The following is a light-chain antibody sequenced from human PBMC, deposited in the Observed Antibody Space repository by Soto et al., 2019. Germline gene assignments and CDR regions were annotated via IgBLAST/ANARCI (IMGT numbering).Light chain of an antibody. CDR3: CSFAGSATYV. V-gene: IGLV2-23*02. Sequence: QSVLTQPVSVSGSPGQSITISCSGTNSDVGKYDLVSWYQQHPGKAPKLIIYEVTKRPSGVSSRFSGSKSGNAASLTISGLQTEDEADYHCCSFAGSATYVFGTGTKVTVL. CDR1: NSDVGKYDL. CDR2: EVT. J-gene: IGLJ1*01.